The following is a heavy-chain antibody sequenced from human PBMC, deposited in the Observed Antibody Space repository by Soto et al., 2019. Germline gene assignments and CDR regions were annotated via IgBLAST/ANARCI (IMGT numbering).Heavy chain of an antibody. J-gene: IGHJ4*02. CDR3: ARDCVYCSGNRRRIFDY. Sequence: ASVRVSCKASGYTFTSYGISWVRQTPGQGLEWMGWISAYNGNTNYAQKLQGRVTMTTDTSTSTAYMELRSLRSDDTAVYYCARDCVYCSGNRRRIFDYWGQGTPVTVSS. V-gene: IGHV1-18*01. CDR2: ISAYNGNT. CDR1: GYTFTSYG. D-gene: IGHD3-10*01.